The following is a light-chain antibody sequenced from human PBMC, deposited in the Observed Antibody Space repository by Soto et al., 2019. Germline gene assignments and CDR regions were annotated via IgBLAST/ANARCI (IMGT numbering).Light chain of an antibody. V-gene: IGKV3-20*01. CDR2: DAS. Sequence: EIVLTQSPGTLSLSPGERATLSCRSSQSVTSSYLAWYQQKPGQAPRLLIYDASSRATGIPDRFSGSGSGTDFPLTISRLEPEDFAVFYCHQYGIPQTFGQGTKVEIK. CDR3: HQYGIPQT. CDR1: QSVTSSY. J-gene: IGKJ1*01.